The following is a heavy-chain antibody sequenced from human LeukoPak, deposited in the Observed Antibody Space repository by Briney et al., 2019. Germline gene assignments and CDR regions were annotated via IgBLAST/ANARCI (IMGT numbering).Heavy chain of an antibody. V-gene: IGHV4-59*01. CDR3: ARGQGRVGAYAFDI. J-gene: IGHJ3*02. Sequence: SETLSLTCTVSGGSISSYYWSWIRQPPGKGLEWIGYIYYSGSTNYNPSLKSRVTISVDTSKNQFSLKLSSVTAADTAVYYCARGQGRVGAYAFDIWGQGTMVTVSS. D-gene: IGHD3-10*01. CDR1: GGSISSYY. CDR2: IYYSGST.